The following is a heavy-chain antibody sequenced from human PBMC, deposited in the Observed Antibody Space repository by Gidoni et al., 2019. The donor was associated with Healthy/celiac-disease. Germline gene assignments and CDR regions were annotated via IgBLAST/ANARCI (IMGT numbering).Heavy chain of an antibody. J-gene: IGHJ6*02. V-gene: IGHV3-21*01. CDR1: GFTFSSYS. D-gene: IGHD3-22*01. CDR2: ISSSSSYI. CDR3: ARARYYYDSSGPWYGMDV. Sequence: EVQLVESGVGLVKPGGSLRLSCAASGFTFSSYSMNWVRQAPGKGLEWVSSISSSSSYIYYADSVKGRFTISRDNAKNSLYLQMNSLRAEDTAVYYCARARYYYDSSGPWYGMDVWGQGTTVTVSS.